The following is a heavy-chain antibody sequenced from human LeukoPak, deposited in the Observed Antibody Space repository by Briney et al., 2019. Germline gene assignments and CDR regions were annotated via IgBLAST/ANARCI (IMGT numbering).Heavy chain of an antibody. D-gene: IGHD6-19*01. Sequence: GGSLRLSCAASGFTFSNYWMSWVRQAPGKGLEWVANIKEDGSEKYYVDSVKGRFTISRDNAKNSLYLQMNSLRAEDTAVNYCAKGEDSSGWYHDAFDIWGQGTMVTVSS. CDR1: GFTFSNYW. CDR2: IKEDGSEK. CDR3: AKGEDSSGWYHDAFDI. J-gene: IGHJ3*02. V-gene: IGHV3-7*01.